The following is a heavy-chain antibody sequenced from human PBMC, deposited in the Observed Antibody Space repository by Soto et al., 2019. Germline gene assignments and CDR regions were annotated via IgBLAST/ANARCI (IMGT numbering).Heavy chain of an antibody. CDR3: TSSSVSDIVVVAASSELDY. CDR2: ISYDGSNK. CDR1: GFKFKSNA. V-gene: IGHV3-30*04. J-gene: IGHJ4*02. Sequence: QVQLVESGGGVVQPGGSLRLSFAASGFKFKSNAMHWVGQAPGKGLEWVAVISYDGSNKHYTDSVKGRFTISGDNSKNTLYLQMNGLRPEDTAVYYCTSSSVSDIVVVAASSELDYWGQGTLVTVSS. D-gene: IGHD2-15*01.